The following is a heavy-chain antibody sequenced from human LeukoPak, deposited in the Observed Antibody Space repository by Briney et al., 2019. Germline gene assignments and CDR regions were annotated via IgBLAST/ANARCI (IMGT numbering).Heavy chain of an antibody. J-gene: IGHJ4*02. CDR3: ARGSQYNILTGFIVGAMDDFDY. Sequence: ASVKVSCKASGYTFTSYDINWVRQATGQGLEWMGWMNPNSGNTGYAQKFQGRVTITRNTSISTAYMELSSLRSEDTAVYYCARGSQYNILTGFIVGAMDDFDYWGQGTLVTVSS. D-gene: IGHD3-9*01. V-gene: IGHV1-8*03. CDR2: MNPNSGNT. CDR1: GYTFTSYD.